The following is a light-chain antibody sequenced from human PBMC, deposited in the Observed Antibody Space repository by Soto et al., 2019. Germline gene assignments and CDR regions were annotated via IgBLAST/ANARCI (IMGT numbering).Light chain of an antibody. J-gene: IGKJ3*01. V-gene: IGKV2-30*01. CDR2: KVS. CDR3: QQYNNWPLT. CDR1: QSLVYRDGNTY. Sequence: VVLPQSPLSLPVTLGQPASISCRSSQSLVYRDGNTYLNWFQQRPGQSPRRLSSKVSDRDSGVPDRFSGSGSGTDFTLKISRVDPEDLGVYYCQQYNNWPLTFGPGTKVDIK.